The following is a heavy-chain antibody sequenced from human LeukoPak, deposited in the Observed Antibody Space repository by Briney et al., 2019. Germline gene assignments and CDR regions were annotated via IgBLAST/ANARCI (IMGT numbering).Heavy chain of an antibody. D-gene: IGHD3-16*01. CDR3: ARGGRAPVDY. CDR1: GGSISSGGYY. CDR2: IYYSGST. V-gene: IGHV4-31*03. Sequence: SQTLSLTCTVSGGSISSGGYYWSWIRQHPGKGLEWIGYIYYSGSTYYNPSLKSRVTISVGTSKNQFSLKLSSVTAADTAVYYCARGGRAPVDYWGQGTLVTVSS. J-gene: IGHJ4*02.